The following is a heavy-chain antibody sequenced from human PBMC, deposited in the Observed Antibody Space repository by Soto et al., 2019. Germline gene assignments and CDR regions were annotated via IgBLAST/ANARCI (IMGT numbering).Heavy chain of an antibody. CDR3: ARRDGGAVDN. V-gene: IGHV4-59*08. CDR2: IYHSGST. Sequence: SETLSLTCTVSGGSISSYYWSWIRQPPGKGLEWIGYIYHSGSTNYNPSLKSRVTLSVDTSKNQFSLKLSSVTAADTAVYYCARRDGGAVDNWGQGTLVTVSS. D-gene: IGHD2-21*02. CDR1: GGSISSYY. J-gene: IGHJ4*02.